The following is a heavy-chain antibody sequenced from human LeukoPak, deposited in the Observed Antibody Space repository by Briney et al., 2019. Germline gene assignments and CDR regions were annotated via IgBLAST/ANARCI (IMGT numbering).Heavy chain of an antibody. CDR3: ARDVEGNMVRGVPCFDP. CDR1: GYTFTSYA. V-gene: IGHV1-3*01. D-gene: IGHD3-10*01. CDR2: INAGNGNT. Sequence: ASVKVSCKASGYTFTSYAMHWVRQAPGQRLEWMGWINAGNGNTKYSQKFQGRVTITRDTSASTAYMELSSLRSEDTAVYYCARDVEGNMVRGVPCFDPGGQGTLVTVS. J-gene: IGHJ5*02.